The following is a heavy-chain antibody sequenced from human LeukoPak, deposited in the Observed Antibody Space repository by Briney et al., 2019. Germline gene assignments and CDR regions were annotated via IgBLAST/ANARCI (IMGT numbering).Heavy chain of an antibody. D-gene: IGHD2-2*01. J-gene: IGHJ6*03. CDR1: GGSITSTSYY. CDR3: ARLGYCTSTSCSEGYYYYYMDV. CDR2: ISYSGTI. V-gene: IGHV4-39*01. Sequence: PSETLSLTCTVSGGSITSTSYYWGWIRQPPGKGLEWIGTISYSGTIYYNPSLKSRVTISADMSKNQFSLKLRSVTAADTAVYYCARLGYCTSTSCSEGYYYYYMDVWGKGTTVTVSS.